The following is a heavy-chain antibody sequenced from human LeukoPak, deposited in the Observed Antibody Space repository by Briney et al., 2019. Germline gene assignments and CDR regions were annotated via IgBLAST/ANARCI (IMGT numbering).Heavy chain of an antibody. V-gene: IGHV3-7*01. CDR2: IKQDGSEK. D-gene: IGHD6-19*01. CDR3: ARDDLSSGWSYYYYGMDV. J-gene: IGHJ6*04. CDR1: GFTFSSYW. Sequence: GGSLRLSCAASGFTFSSYWMSWVRQAPGKGLEWVANIKQDGSEKYYVDSVKGRFTISRDNSKNTLYLQMDSLRAEDTAVYYCARDDLSSGWSYYYYGMDVWGKGTTVTVSS.